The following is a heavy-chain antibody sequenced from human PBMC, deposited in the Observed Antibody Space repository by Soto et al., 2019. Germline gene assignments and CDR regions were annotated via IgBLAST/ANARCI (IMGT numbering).Heavy chain of an antibody. CDR1: GFTFSSYG. CDR2: ISYDGSNK. CDR3: AKKGGLRYFDWLLDLDY. J-gene: IGHJ4*02. Sequence: GGSLRLSCAASGFTFSSYGMHWVRQAPGKGLEWVAVISYDGSNKYYADSVKGRFTISRDNSKNTLYLQMNSLRAEDTAVYYCAKKGGLRYFDWLLDLDYWGQGTLVTVSS. D-gene: IGHD3-9*01. V-gene: IGHV3-30*18.